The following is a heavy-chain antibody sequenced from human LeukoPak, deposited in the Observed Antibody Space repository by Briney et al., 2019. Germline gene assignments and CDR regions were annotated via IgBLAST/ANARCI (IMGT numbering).Heavy chain of an antibody. CDR3: ARGIGAAAHFYYYYYYMDV. J-gene: IGHJ6*03. Sequence: GASVKVSWKASGYTFTSYDINWVRQATGQGLEWMGWMNPNSGNTGYAQKFQGRVTMTRNTSISTAYMELSSLRSEDTAVYYCARGIGAAAHFYYYYYYMDVWGKGTTVTVPS. D-gene: IGHD6-13*01. CDR2: MNPNSGNT. V-gene: IGHV1-8*01. CDR1: GYTFTSYD.